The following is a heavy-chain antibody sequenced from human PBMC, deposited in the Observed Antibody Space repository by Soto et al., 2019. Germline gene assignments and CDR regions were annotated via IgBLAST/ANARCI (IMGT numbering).Heavy chain of an antibody. V-gene: IGHV4-30-2*01. CDR1: GGSISSGGYS. D-gene: IGHD3-10*01. CDR2: INHSGST. CDR3: ARGLGNNYYYGMDV. Sequence: SETLSLTCAVSGGSISSGGYSWSWIRQPPGKGLEWIGEINHSGSTNYNPSLKSRVTISVDTSKNQFSLKLSSVTAADTAVYYCARGLGNNYYYGMDVWGQGTTVTVSS. J-gene: IGHJ6*02.